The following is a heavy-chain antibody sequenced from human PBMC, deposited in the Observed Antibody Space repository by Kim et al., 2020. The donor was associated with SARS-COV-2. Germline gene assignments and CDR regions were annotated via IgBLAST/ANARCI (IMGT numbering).Heavy chain of an antibody. Sequence: ASVKVSCKASGYIFTSDDINWVRQATGQGLEWMGWIDPRTGNTAYAQKLQDRVTMTRNTSISTVYMELSSLRSDDTGVYYCVSRYSSSALWCYWGQGTLVTVSS. V-gene: IGHV1-8*01. CDR2: IDPRTGNT. J-gene: IGHJ4*02. D-gene: IGHD6-6*01. CDR1: GYIFTSDD. CDR3: VSRYSSSALWCY.